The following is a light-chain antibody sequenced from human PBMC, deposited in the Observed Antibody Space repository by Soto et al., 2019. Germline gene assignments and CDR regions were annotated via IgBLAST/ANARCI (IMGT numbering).Light chain of an antibody. V-gene: IGLV4-69*01. CDR2: LNSDGRH. Sequence: QSVLTQSLSASASLGASVKLTCTLSGGPSGFAIAWHQQQPERGPRFLMKLNSDGRHNKGNGIPDRFSGSSSGAERYLTISSLQSEDEADYYCQTWASGIRVFGGGTKLTVL. CDR1: GGPSGFA. CDR3: QTWASGIRV. J-gene: IGLJ3*02.